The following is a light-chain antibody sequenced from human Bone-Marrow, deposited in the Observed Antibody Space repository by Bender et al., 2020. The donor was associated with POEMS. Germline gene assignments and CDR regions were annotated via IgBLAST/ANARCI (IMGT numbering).Light chain of an antibody. CDR2: DVS. CDR1: SSDVGSYNL. V-gene: IGLV2-14*02. CDR3: SSYSSSSTHRV. J-gene: IGLJ3*02. Sequence: QSALTQPASVSGSPGQSITISCTGTSSDVGSYNLVSWYQQHPGKAPKLIIYDVSYRPSGVSNRFSGSKSGNTASLTISGLQAEDEADYYCSSYSSSSTHRVFGGGTKLTVL.